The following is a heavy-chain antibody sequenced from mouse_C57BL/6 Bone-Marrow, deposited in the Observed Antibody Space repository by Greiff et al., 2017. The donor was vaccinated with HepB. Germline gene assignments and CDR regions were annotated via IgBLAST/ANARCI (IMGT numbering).Heavy chain of an antibody. J-gene: IGHJ2*01. CDR2: IDPETGGT. CDR3: KRQLRPYYFDY. V-gene: IGHV1-15*01. Sequence: QVQLQQSGAELVRPGASVTLSCKASGYTFTDYEMHWVKQTPVHGLEWIGAIDPETGGTTYNQKFKSKAILTADKSSSTAYMELRSLTSEDSAVYYCKRQLRPYYFDYWGQGTTLTVSS. D-gene: IGHD3-2*02. CDR1: GYTFTDYE.